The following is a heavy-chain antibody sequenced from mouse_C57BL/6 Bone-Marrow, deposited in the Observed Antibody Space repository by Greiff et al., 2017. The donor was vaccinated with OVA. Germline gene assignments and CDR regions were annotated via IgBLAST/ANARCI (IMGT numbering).Heavy chain of an antibody. CDR3: ARGDGSRGDWYVDV. V-gene: IGHV1-9*01. J-gene: IGHJ1*03. CDR2: ILPGSGST. D-gene: IGHD1-1*01. Sequence: VQLQQSGAELMKPGASVKLSCKATGYTFTGYWIEWVKQRPGHGLEWLGEILPGSGSTNYNEKFKGKATFTADTSTNTAYMQLSSLTTEDAACYYGARGDGSRGDWYVDVWGTGTTVTVSS. CDR1: GYTFTGYW.